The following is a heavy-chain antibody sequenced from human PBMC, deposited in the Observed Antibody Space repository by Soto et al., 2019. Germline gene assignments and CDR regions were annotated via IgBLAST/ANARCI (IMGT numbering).Heavy chain of an antibody. Sequence: QVQLVQSGAEVRKPGASVTVSCKASGYTFNRYAISRLRPAPGQGPEWMGWITGDTLEATYARQFQGTVTLTRNTSTSTVYMALRSLRDDATAVYDCARDRPTDPWGQGTLVTVSS. CDR3: ARDRPTDP. J-gene: IGHJ5*02. CDR1: GYTFNRYA. V-gene: IGHV1-18*01. CDR2: ITGDTLEA.